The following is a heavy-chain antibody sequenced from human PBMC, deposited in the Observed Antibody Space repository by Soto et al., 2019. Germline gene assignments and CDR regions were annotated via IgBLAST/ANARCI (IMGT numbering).Heavy chain of an antibody. CDR1: GGSISSSSYY. CDR3: STMIVVVIHQFSQNPATPHIDY. V-gene: IGHV4-39*01. J-gene: IGHJ4*02. D-gene: IGHD3-22*01. Sequence: SETLPLTCTVSGGSISSSSYYWGWIRQPPGKGLEWIGSIYYSGSTYYNPSLKSRVTISVDTSKNQFSLKLSSVTAADTAVYYCSTMIVVVIHQFSQNPATPHIDYWGQGTLVTVSS. CDR2: IYYSGST.